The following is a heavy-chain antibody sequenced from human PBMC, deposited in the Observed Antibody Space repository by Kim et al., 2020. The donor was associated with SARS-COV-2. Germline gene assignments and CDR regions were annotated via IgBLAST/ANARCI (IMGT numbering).Heavy chain of an antibody. D-gene: IGHD1-1*01. V-gene: IGHV3-74*01. J-gene: IGHJ6*02. CDR3: ARAWYDHYYYYGMDV. CDR2: INSDGSST. Sequence: GGSLRLSCAASGFTFSSYWMHWVRQAPGKGLVWVSRINSDGSSTSYADSVKGRFTISRDNAKNTLYLQMNSLRAKDTAVYYCARAWYDHYYYYGMDVWGQGTTVTVSS. CDR1: GFTFSSYW.